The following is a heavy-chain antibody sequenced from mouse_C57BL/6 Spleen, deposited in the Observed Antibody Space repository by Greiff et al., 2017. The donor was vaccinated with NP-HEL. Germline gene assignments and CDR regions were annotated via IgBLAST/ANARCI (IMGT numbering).Heavy chain of an antibody. CDR2: ISSSGST. CDR3: ARDAANYDDGGYYFDY. J-gene: IGHJ2*01. V-gene: IGHV3-4*01. D-gene: IGHD2-4*01. CDR1: GYSITNGNHW. Sequence: EVKLVESGPALVKPSQTVSLTCTVTGYSITNGNHWWNWIRQVSGSKLEWIGYISSSGSTDSNPSLKSRISITRDTSKNQLFLQLNSVTTEDIATYYCARDAANYDDGGYYFDYWGQGTTLTVSS.